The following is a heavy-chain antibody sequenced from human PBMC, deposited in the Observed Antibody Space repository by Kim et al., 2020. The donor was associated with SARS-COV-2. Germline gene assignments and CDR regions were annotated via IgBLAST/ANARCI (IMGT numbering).Heavy chain of an antibody. V-gene: IGHV3-48*03. CDR3: ARSPRGVSGWYRADYFDY. J-gene: IGHJ4*02. D-gene: IGHD6-19*01. CDR1: GFTFSSYE. CDR2: ISSSGSTI. Sequence: GGSLRLSCAASGFTFSSYEMNWVRQAPGKGLEWVSYISSSGSTIYYADSVKGRFTISRDNAKNSLYLQMNSLRAEDTAVYYCARSPRGVSGWYRADYFDYWGQGTLVTVSS.